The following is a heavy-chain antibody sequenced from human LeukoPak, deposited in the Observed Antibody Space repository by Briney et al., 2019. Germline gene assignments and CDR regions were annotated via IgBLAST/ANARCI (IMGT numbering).Heavy chain of an antibody. D-gene: IGHD6-13*01. CDR3: ARGVGIAAADHFDY. V-gene: IGHV1-8*01. Sequence: ASVKVSCKASGYTFTSYDINWVRQATGQGLEWMGWMNPNSGNTGFAQKFQGRVTMTRNTSISTAYMELSSLRSEDTAMYYCARGVGIAAADHFDYWGQGTLVTVSS. J-gene: IGHJ4*02. CDR2: MNPNSGNT. CDR1: GYTFTSYD.